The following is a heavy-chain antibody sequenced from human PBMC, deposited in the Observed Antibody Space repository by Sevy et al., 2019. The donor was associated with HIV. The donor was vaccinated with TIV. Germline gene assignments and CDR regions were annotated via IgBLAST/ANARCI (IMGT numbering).Heavy chain of an antibody. CDR3: ATTKEYYDSSGYPFDS. CDR1: GYTLTEFS. CDR2: FDPEDGER. V-gene: IGHV1-24*01. J-gene: IGHJ4*02. D-gene: IGHD3-22*01. Sequence: ASVKVSCKVPGYTLTEFSMHWVRQAPGKGLEWMGTFDPEDGERIYSQKFQVRFTMTEDTSTHPAYMELNSLGSEETAVYYCATTKEYYDSSGYPFDSWGQGTLVTVSS.